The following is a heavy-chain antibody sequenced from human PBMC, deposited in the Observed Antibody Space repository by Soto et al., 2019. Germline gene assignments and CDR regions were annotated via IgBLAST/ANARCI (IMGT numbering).Heavy chain of an antibody. J-gene: IGHJ4*02. CDR3: ERVGGGSGNYDY. CDR1: GFTFNNYW. D-gene: IGHD3-10*01. V-gene: IGHV3-74*03. Sequence: GGSLRLSCAASGFTFNNYWMHWVRQGPGRGPEWVSRVNREGSSTTYADSVKGRFTISRDNAKNTLYLQMSSLRVEDTAVYYCERVGGGSGNYDYWGQGTQVTVSS. CDR2: VNREGSST.